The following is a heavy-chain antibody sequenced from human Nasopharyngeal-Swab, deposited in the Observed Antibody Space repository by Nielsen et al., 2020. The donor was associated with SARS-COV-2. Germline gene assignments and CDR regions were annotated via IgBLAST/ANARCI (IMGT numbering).Heavy chain of an antibody. CDR3: VRRLEYGGSYY. D-gene: IGHD1-26*01. CDR2: FYYGGST. Sequence: SETLSLTCSVSSGSISTSSYYWGWIRQPPGKGLEWIGNFYYGGSTYYNSSLKSRISMAVDTSKNQFSLRLSSVTAADTAVYYCVRRLEYGGSYYWGQGTLVTVSS. V-gene: IGHV4-39*01. CDR1: SGSISTSSYY. J-gene: IGHJ4*02.